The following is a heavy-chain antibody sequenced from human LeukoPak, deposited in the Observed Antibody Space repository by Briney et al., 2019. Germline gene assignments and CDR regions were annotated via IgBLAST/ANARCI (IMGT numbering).Heavy chain of an antibody. CDR3: ARSMRGMGATTGDFDY. CDR1: GYTFTSCG. D-gene: IGHD1-26*01. V-gene: IGHV1-18*04. CDR2: ISAYNGNT. Sequence: ASVKVSCKASGYTFTSCGISCGRQAPGQGVEGMGSISAYNGNTNYAQKLQGRVTMTTDTSTSTAYMELRSLRSDDTAVYYCARSMRGMGATTGDFDYWGQGTLVTVSS. J-gene: IGHJ4*02.